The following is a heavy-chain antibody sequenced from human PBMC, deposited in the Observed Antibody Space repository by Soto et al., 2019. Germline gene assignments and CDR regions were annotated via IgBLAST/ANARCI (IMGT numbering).Heavy chain of an antibody. CDR3: ARLMSGYDTDAFDI. CDR1: GGSISSGGYY. Sequence: SETLSLTCTVSGGSISSGGYYWSWIRQHPGKGLEWIGYIYYSGSTYYNPSLKSRVTISVDMSKNQFSLKLSSVTAADAAVYYCARLMSGYDTDAFDIWGQGTMVTVSS. D-gene: IGHD5-12*01. J-gene: IGHJ3*02. V-gene: IGHV4-31*03. CDR2: IYYSGST.